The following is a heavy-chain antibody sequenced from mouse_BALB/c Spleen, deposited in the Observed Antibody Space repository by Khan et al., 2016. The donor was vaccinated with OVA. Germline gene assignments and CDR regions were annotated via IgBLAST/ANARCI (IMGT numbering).Heavy chain of an antibody. CDR3: AKDPPYYAMDY. V-gene: IGHV2-6-5*01. CDR1: GFSLTDYA. J-gene: IGHJ4*01. CDR2: IWVGGSN. Sequence: QVQLKESGPGLVAPSQSLSITCTVSGFSLTDYAVSWIRQPPGKGLEWLGVIWVGGSNYCNSALKSRLSISKDNSKSQVFLKMNSLQTDDTAMYYCAKDPPYYAMDYWGQGTSVTVSS.